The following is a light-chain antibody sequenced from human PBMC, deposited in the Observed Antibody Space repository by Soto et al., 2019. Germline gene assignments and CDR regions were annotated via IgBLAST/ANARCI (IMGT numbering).Light chain of an antibody. CDR3: QQCSTYSWT. CDR2: AAS. Sequence: DIQITQSPSTLSASVEDRVPITRRDSQTSSTWLAWYQVKPGKAPKLLMHAASSLESGVPSRFSGSASGTEFTLTISSLQPDDFATYFCQQCSTYSWTFGQGTKVDI. V-gene: IGKV1-5*01. J-gene: IGKJ1*01. CDR1: QTSSTW.